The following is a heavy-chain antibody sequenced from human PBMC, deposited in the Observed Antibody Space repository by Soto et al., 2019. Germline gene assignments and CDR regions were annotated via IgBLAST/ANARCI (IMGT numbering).Heavy chain of an antibody. CDR2: IYRTGST. CDR3: ASRDPGTSVDY. CDR1: GGSFTSNNW. V-gene: IGHV4-4*02. J-gene: IGHJ4*02. Sequence: QVQLQESGPGLVKPSGTLSLTCAVSGGSFTSNNWWTWVRQPPGQGREWLGEIYRTGSTNYNPSLKSRVTISLDKSENQFSLKVTSLTAADTAVYYCASRDPGTSVDYWGQGTLVTVSS. D-gene: IGHD1-7*01.